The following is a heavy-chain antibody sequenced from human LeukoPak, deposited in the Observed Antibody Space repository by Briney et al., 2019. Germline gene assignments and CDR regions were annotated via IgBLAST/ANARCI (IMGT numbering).Heavy chain of an antibody. CDR1: GGSISSGGYY. V-gene: IGHV4-61*08. D-gene: IGHD3-10*01. CDR2: IYYSGST. J-gene: IGHJ6*02. CDR3: ARANTGYYYGSGRGMDV. Sequence: SETLSLTCTVSGGSISSGGYYWSWIRQPPGKGLEWIGYIYYSGSTNYNPSLKSRVTISVDTSKNQFSLNLSSVTAADTAVYYCARANTGYYYGSGRGMDVWGQGTTVTISS.